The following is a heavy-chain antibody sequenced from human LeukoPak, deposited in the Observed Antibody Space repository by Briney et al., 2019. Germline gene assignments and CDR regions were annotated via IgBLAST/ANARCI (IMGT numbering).Heavy chain of an antibody. Sequence: PGGSLRLSCAASGFTFSSYAMHWVRQAPGKGLEWMAVISYDESNKYYADSVKGRFTISRDNSKNTLYLQMNSLRAEDTAVYYCARDGAGLGMWYFDYWGQGALVTVSS. J-gene: IGHJ4*02. CDR2: ISYDESNK. CDR1: GFTFSSYA. D-gene: IGHD7-27*01. V-gene: IGHV3-30-3*01. CDR3: ARDGAGLGMWYFDY.